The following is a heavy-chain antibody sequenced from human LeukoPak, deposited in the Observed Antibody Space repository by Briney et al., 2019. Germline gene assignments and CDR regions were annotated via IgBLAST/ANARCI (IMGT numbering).Heavy chain of an antibody. CDR2: ITSSSDSI. V-gene: IGHV3-48*02. CDR3: ARDPGYRRPSSYGYFDH. J-gene: IGHJ4*02. D-gene: IGHD3-16*02. CDR1: GFTFSAYS. Sequence: PGGSLRLSCATSGFTFSAYSMIWVRQTPGKGLECLSYITSSSDSIHYADSVRGRFTVSRDNAKNSLYLQMNSLRDEDTAVYYCARDPGYRRPSSYGYFDHWGQGTLATVSS.